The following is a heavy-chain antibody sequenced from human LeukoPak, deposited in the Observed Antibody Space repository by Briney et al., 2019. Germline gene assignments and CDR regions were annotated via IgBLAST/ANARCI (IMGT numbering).Heavy chain of an antibody. D-gene: IGHD6-13*01. CDR1: GYTFTGYY. Sequence: ASVKVSCKASGYTFTGYYMHWVRQAPGQGLEWMGWINPNSGCTNYAQKFQGRVTMTRDTSISTAYMELSRLRSDDTAVYYCARDQYSSSCHSGCYYYMDVWGKGTTVTVSS. J-gene: IGHJ6*03. CDR3: ARDQYSSSCHSGCYYYMDV. V-gene: IGHV1-2*02. CDR2: INPNSGCT.